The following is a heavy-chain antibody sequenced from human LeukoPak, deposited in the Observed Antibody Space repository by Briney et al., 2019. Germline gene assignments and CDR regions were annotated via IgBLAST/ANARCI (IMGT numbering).Heavy chain of an antibody. CDR2: IYYSGST. CDR3: ARRDYDILTGYYYFDY. V-gene: IGHV4-39*01. J-gene: IGHJ4*02. Sequence: PSETLSLTCTVSGGSISSSSYYWGWIRQPPGKGLEWIGSIYYSGSTYYNPSLKSRVTISVDTSKSQFSLKLSSVTAADTAVYYCARRDYDILTGYYYFDYWGQGTLVTVSS. CDR1: GGSISSSSYY. D-gene: IGHD3-9*01.